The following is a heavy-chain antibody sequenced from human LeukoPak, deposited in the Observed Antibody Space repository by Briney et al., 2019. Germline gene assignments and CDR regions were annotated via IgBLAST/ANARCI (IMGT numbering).Heavy chain of an antibody. CDR3: AKGVTGLTPWFGELLSYSYYSMDV. J-gene: IGHJ6*02. CDR2: LRGSGHTT. CDR1: GFSFDIYA. V-gene: IGHV3-23*01. D-gene: IGHD3-10*01. Sequence: PGGSLRLSCAASGFSFDIYAMASVRQAPGKGLEWVSSLRGSGHTTYFADSVKGRFAISRDNSNNTLCLQMNSLRAEDTAIYFCAKGVTGLTPWFGELLSYSYYSMDVWGQGTAVTVSS.